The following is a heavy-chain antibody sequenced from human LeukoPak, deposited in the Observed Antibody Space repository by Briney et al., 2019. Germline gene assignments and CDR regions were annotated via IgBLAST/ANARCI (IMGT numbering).Heavy chain of an antibody. Sequence: GGSLRLSCAASGFTFSTYWMHWVRQAPGKGLVWVSRINSDGSNTSYADFVKGRFTISRDNAENTLYLQMNSLRAEDTAVYYCARYPYGGYDGGHYYGMDVWGRGTMVTVSS. V-gene: IGHV3-74*01. CDR2: INSDGSNT. D-gene: IGHD5-12*01. J-gene: IGHJ6*02. CDR1: GFTFSTYW. CDR3: ARYPYGGYDGGHYYGMDV.